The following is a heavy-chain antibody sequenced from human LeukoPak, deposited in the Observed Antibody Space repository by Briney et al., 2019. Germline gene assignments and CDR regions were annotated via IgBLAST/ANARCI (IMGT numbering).Heavy chain of an antibody. V-gene: IGHV3-23*01. CDR2: IRGSGDMT. J-gene: IGHJ4*02. Sequence: HPGGSLRLSCAASGFTFSSYAMSWVRQAPGKGLEWVSAIRGSGDMTYYADSVKGRFTVARDNSKTTLYLQMNSLRAKDTAVYYCARARGYSYANEFHLDYWGQGTLVTVSS. CDR1: GFTFSSYA. CDR3: ARARGYSYANEFHLDY. D-gene: IGHD5-18*01.